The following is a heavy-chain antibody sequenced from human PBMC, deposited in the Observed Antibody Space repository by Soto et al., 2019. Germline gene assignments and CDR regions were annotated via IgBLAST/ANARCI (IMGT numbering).Heavy chain of an antibody. Sequence: GGSLRLSCGGSGFTFDSHAMNWVRQAPGKGLECVAGITGSAGSTYYADSVKGRFTISKDNSKNTLYLQMNSLRAEDTAVYYCTKDKADKYDSSVDSWGQGTQVTVSS. J-gene: IGHJ4*02. CDR2: ITGSAGST. D-gene: IGHD3-22*01. CDR3: TKDKADKYDSSVDS. CDR1: GFTFDSHA. V-gene: IGHV3-23*01.